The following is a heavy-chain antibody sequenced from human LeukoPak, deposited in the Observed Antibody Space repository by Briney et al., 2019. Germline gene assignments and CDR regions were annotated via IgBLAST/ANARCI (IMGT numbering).Heavy chain of an antibody. CDR2: ISGGGGRT. CDR1: ILTFNADV. D-gene: IGHD5-18*01. V-gene: IGHV3-23*01. CDR3: ARVSGRIQIWPQPFGDGMDV. Sequence: GGSLRLSCAASILTFNADVMGWVRQAPGKGLECISAISGGGGRTYYADSVKGRFAISRDNSRNTLYLQMNSLRLEDTAIYYCARVSGRIQIWPQPFGDGMDVWGQGATVTVSS. J-gene: IGHJ6*02.